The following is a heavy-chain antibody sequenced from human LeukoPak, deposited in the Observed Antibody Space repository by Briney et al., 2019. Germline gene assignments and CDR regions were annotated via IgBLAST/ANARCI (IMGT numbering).Heavy chain of an antibody. J-gene: IGHJ4*02. V-gene: IGHV4-61*02. CDR1: GGSISSGNYY. Sequence: SQTLSLTCTVSGGSISSGNYYWSWIRQPAGKGLEWIGRISTTGSTNYNPSLKSRVTISVDTSKNQFSLKLSSVTAADTAVYYCASARVGAAFDYWGQGTLVTVSS. CDR2: ISTTGST. D-gene: IGHD1-26*01. CDR3: ASARVGAAFDY.